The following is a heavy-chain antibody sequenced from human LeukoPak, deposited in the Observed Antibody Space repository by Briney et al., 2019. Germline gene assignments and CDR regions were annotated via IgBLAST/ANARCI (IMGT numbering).Heavy chain of an antibody. CDR1: GYTFSDYY. D-gene: IGHD2-2*01. Sequence: ASVNVSCKACGYTFSDYYMHWVGQAAGQGLEGMGWINPNSGGTNYAQKFQGRVTMTRDTSISTASMELSRLRSDDTAVYYCAREELSGSSTSCCSGLGYWGQGALVTVSS. V-gene: IGHV1-2*02. CDR3: AREELSGSSTSCCSGLGY. CDR2: INPNSGGT. J-gene: IGHJ4*02.